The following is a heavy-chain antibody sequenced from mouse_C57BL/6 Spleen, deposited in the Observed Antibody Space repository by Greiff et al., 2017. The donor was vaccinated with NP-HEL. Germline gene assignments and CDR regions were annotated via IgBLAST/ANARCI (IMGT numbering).Heavy chain of an antibody. CDR1: GFTFSDYG. Sequence: EVKLVESGGGLVKPGGSLKLSCAASGFTFSDYGMHWVRQAPEKGLEWVAYISSGSSTIYYADTVKGRFTISRDNAKNTLFLQMTSLRSEDTAMYYCAGHYGSSFYAMDYWGQGTSVTVSS. V-gene: IGHV5-17*01. J-gene: IGHJ4*01. CDR2: ISSGSSTI. D-gene: IGHD1-1*01. CDR3: AGHYGSSFYAMDY.